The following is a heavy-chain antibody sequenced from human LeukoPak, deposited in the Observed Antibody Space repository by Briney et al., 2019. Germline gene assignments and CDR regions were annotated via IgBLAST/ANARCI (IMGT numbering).Heavy chain of an antibody. D-gene: IGHD3-10*01. CDR3: AKGGARWFGELHV. V-gene: IGHV3-9*01. Sequence: GGSLRLSCAASGFTFDDYAMHWVRQAPGKGLEWVSGISWNSGSIGYADSVKGRLTISRDNAKNSLYLQMNSLRAEDTALYYCAKGGARWFGELHVWGQGTLVTVSS. J-gene: IGHJ4*02. CDR1: GFTFDDYA. CDR2: ISWNSGSI.